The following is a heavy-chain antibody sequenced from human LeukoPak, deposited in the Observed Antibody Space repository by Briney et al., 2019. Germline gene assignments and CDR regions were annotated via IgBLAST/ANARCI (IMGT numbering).Heavy chain of an antibody. Sequence: KPSETLSLTCTVSGGYISSYYWSWLRQPPGKGLEWIGYIYYSGSTNYNPSLKSRVTMSVDTSKNHFSLKLSSVTAADTAVYYCAGGSRFYLNHFDYWGQETLVTVSS. V-gene: IGHV4-59*01. CDR3: AGGSRFYLNHFDY. CDR1: GGYISSYY. D-gene: IGHD2-15*01. J-gene: IGHJ4*02. CDR2: IYYSGST.